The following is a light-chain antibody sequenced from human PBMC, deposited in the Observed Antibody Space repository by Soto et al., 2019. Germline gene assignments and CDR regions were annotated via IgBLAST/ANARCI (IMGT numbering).Light chain of an antibody. J-gene: IGLJ1*01. CDR2: EVS. Sequence: QSALTQPPSLSGSPGQSVTISCTGTSSDVGSYNRVSWYQQPPGTAPKLMIYEVSNRPSGVPDRFSGSKSGNTASLTISGLQAEDEADYYCSSYTGSSTYVFGTGTKVTVL. V-gene: IGLV2-18*02. CDR1: SSDVGSYNR. CDR3: SSYTGSSTYV.